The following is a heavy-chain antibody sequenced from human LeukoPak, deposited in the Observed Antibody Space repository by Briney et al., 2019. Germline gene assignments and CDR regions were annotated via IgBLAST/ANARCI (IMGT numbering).Heavy chain of an antibody. J-gene: IGHJ3*02. CDR3: ATYYYDSSGYYRGAFDI. CDR1: GGSISSYY. V-gene: IGHV4-59*12. D-gene: IGHD3-22*01. Sequence: PSETLSLTCTVSGGSISSYYWSWIRQPPGKGLEWIGYIHYSGSTDYSPSLKSRVTISVDKSKNQFSLKLSSVTAADTAVYYCATYYYDSSGYYRGAFDIWGQGTMVTVSS. CDR2: IHYSGST.